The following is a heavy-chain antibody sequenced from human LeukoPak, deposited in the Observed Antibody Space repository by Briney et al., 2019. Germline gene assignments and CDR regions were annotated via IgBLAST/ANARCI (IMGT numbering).Heavy chain of an antibody. D-gene: IGHD5-24*01. CDR2: ISADNGNT. V-gene: IGHV1-18*01. J-gene: IGHJ5*02. CDR3: ARGWEMATRNWFDP. Sequence: GASVKVSCKASGYTFISHGITWVRQAPGQGLQYMGWISADNGNTNYAQNFQGRVTMTTDTSTSTAYMELRGLRSDDTAVYYCARGWEMATRNWFDPWGQGTLVTVSS. CDR1: GYTFISHG.